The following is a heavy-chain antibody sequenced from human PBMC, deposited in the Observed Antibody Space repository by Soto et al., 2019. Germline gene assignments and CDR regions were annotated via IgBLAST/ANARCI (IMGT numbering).Heavy chain of an antibody. CDR3: AKVTKRAAAGRYEYYKYGMDV. J-gene: IGHJ6*02. Sequence: EVQLLESGGALEHPGGSLRLSCAASGFAFSTYAMTWVRQAPGKGLEWVSVISGIGGSSYYAASVKGRCTISRDNSKNTLFLQMNGLRAEDTAVYYCAKVTKRAAAGRYEYYKYGMDVWGQGTTVTVSS. CDR2: ISGIGGSS. D-gene: IGHD6-13*01. V-gene: IGHV3-23*01. CDR1: GFAFSTYA.